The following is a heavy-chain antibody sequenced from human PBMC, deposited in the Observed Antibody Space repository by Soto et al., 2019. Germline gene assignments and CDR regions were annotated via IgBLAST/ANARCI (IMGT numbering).Heavy chain of an antibody. D-gene: IGHD1-7*01. CDR3: ARELGYNWNYGHFDY. V-gene: IGHV3-74*01. CDR2: INSDGSST. CDR1: GFTFSSYW. Sequence: GGSLRLSCAASGFTFSSYWMHWVRQAPGKGLVWVSRINSDGSSTSYADSVKGRFTISRDNAKNTLYLQMNSLRAEDTAVYYCARELGYNWNYGHFDYWGQGTLVTVSS. J-gene: IGHJ4*02.